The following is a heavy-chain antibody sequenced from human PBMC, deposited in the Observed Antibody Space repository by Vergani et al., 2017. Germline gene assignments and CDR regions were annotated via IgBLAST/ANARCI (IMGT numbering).Heavy chain of an antibody. CDR1: GGTFSSYA. Sequence: QVQLVQSGAEVKKPGSSVRVSCKASGGTFSSYAISWVRQAPGQGLEWMGRIIPIFGSANYAQKFQSRVTITADASAGTAYMALNNLRSEDTAVYYCAREVVVTDAFDIWGQGTMVTVSS. CDR2: IIPIFGSA. D-gene: IGHD2-15*01. CDR3: AREVVVTDAFDI. V-gene: IGHV1-69*13. J-gene: IGHJ3*02.